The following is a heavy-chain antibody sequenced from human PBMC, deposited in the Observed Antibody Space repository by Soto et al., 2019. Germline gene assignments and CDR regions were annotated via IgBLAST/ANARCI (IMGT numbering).Heavy chain of an antibody. V-gene: IGHV1-46*01. CDR2: LNPSSGRS. D-gene: IGHD3-16*01. J-gene: IGHJ4*02. CDR1: GYTFTNYY. Sequence: GASVKVSCKASGYTFTNYYMHWARQAPGQGPEWMGILNPSSGRSRCAQKFQGRVTLTRDTSTSTVFMELSTLNSDDTAVYYCARHAGDTTNYVWATPQDWGQGTLVPVSS. CDR3: ARHAGDTTNYVWATPQD.